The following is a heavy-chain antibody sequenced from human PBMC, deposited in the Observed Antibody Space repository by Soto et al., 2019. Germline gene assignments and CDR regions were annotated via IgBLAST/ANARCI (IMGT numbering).Heavy chain of an antibody. Sequence: PSETLSLTCAVYGGSFSGFYWSWVRQPPGKGLEWIGEINHSGSINQNVSLKSRVTISVDTSRNQFSLKLTSVTAADTAVYYCARIPSRHFYYYDGMDVWGHGTTATVSS. D-gene: IGHD2-21*01. CDR2: INHSGSI. J-gene: IGHJ6*02. CDR1: GGSFSGFY. V-gene: IGHV4-34*01. CDR3: ARIPSRHFYYYDGMDV.